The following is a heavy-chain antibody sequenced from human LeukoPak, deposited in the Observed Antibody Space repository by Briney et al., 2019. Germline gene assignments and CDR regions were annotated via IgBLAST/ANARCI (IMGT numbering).Heavy chain of an antibody. J-gene: IGHJ3*02. D-gene: IGHD5-18*01. V-gene: IGHV3-30*18. CDR2: ISYDGSNK. CDR3: AKPVVDTAIGDAFDI. CDR1: GFTFSSYG. Sequence: GGSLRLSCAASGFTFSSYGMHWVRQAPGKGLEWVAVISYDGSNKYYADSVKGRFTISRDNSKNTLYLQMNSLRAEDTAVYYCAKPVVDTAIGDAFDIWGQGTMVTASS.